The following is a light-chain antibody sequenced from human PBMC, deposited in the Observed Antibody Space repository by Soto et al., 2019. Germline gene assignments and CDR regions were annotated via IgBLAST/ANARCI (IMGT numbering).Light chain of an antibody. CDR1: QGISPY. V-gene: IGKV1-27*01. CDR2: ATS. CDR3: QKYNSATLS. Sequence: VQRTQSPSSLSSFVGDRVTITCRASQGISPYLAWFQQKPGKVTNLLIYATSTLQSGVPSRFSGSGSGTDFNLTINSLPPEDVGTYYCQKYNSATLSFGGGTKVDIK. J-gene: IGKJ4*01.